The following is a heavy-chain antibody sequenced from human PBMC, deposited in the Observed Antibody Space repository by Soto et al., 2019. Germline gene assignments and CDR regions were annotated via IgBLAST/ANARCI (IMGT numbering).Heavy chain of an antibody. CDR2: IIPIFGTA. CDR1: GGTFSSYA. V-gene: IGHV1-69*13. CDR3: ASASMHAVVNGHANFDY. D-gene: IGHD2-8*02. J-gene: IGHJ4*02. Sequence: SVKVSCKASGGTFSSYAISWVRQAPGQGLEWMGGIIPIFGTANYAQKFQGRVTITADESTSTAYMELSSLRSEDTAVYYCASASMHAVVNGHANFDYWGQGTLVTVSS.